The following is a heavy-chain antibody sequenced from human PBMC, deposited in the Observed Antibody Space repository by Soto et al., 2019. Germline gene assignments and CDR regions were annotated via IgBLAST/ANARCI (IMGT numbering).Heavy chain of an antibody. Sequence: QVQLQQWGAGLLKPSETLSLTCAVYGGSFSGYYWSWIRQPPGKGLEWIGEINHSGSTKYNPSLMIRVTISVDTPKHQFSLKMSFVTAADMAVYYCARGLKRSIAAAGISWYFDLWGRGTLVTVSS. D-gene: IGHD6-13*01. CDR1: GGSFSGYY. CDR3: ARGLKRSIAAAGISWYFDL. J-gene: IGHJ2*01. CDR2: INHSGST. V-gene: IGHV4-34*01.